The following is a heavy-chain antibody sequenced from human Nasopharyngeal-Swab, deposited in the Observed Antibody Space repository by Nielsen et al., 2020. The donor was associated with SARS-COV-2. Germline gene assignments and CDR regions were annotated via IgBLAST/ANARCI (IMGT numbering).Heavy chain of an antibody. CDR3: ARMDLETAIGDY. Sequence: GEALKISCAASGFTFSDYYMSWIRQAPGKGLEWVSYISSSGSTIYYADSVKGRFTISRDNARNSLYLQMNSLRAEDTAVYYCARMDLETAIGDYWGQGTLVTVSS. CDR2: ISSSGSTI. J-gene: IGHJ4*02. D-gene: IGHD5-18*01. V-gene: IGHV3-11*04. CDR1: GFTFSDYY.